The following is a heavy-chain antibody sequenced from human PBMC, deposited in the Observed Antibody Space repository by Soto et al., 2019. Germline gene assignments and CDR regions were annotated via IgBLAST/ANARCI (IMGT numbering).Heavy chain of an antibody. CDR2: ISYDGSNK. J-gene: IGHJ3*02. CDR1: GFTFSSYA. V-gene: IGHV3-30-3*02. Sequence: GGSLRLSCAASGFTFSSYAMHWVRQAPGKGLEWVAVISYDGSNKYYADSVKGRFTISRDNSKNTLYLQMNSLRAEDSAIYYCAKRFAYSSGLDGFDIWGQGTMVTVSS. D-gene: IGHD6-19*01. CDR3: AKRFAYSSGLDGFDI.